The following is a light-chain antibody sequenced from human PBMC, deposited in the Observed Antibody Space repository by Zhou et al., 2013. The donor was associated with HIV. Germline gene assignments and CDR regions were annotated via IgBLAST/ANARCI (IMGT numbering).Light chain of an antibody. CDR3: QQSYSTWT. V-gene: IGKV1-13*02. J-gene: IGKJ1*01. Sequence: AIQLTQSPSSLSASVGDRVTLTCRASQGIAKALAWYQQKPGKAPNVLISDVSTLASGVPSRFSGSGSGTDFTLTISSLQPEDFATYYCQQSYSTWTFGQGTKVEIK. CDR2: DVS. CDR1: QGIAKA.